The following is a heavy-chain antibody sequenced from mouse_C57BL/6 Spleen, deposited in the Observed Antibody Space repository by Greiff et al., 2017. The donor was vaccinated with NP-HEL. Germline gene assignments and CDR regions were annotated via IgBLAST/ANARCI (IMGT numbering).Heavy chain of an antibody. V-gene: IGHV1-69*01. CDR3: ARWDYGTSEDYYAMDY. D-gene: IGHD1-1*01. CDR2: IDPSDSYT. CDR1: GYTFTSYW. J-gene: IGHJ4*01. Sequence: VQLQQPGAELVMPGASVKLSCKASGYTFTSYWMHWVKQRPGQGLEWIGEIDPSDSYTNYNQKFKGKSTLTVDKSSSTAYMQLSSLTSEDSAVYYCARWDYGTSEDYYAMDYWGQGTSVTVSS.